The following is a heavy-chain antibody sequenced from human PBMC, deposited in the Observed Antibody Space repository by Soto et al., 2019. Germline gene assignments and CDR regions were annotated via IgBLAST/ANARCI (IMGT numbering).Heavy chain of an antibody. V-gene: IGHV1-46*01. CDR1: GYTFTSYY. J-gene: IGHJ4*02. Sequence: QVQLVQSGAEVKKPGASVKVSCKASGYTFTSYYMHWVRQAPGQGLEWMGIINPSGGSTSYAQKSQGSATITRNTPQPTLYRERSALKSGDPAVYSRARNRGPPPRLSFAYGAQGPL. D-gene: IGHD6-25*01. CDR2: INPSGGST. CDR3: ARNRGPPPRLSFAY.